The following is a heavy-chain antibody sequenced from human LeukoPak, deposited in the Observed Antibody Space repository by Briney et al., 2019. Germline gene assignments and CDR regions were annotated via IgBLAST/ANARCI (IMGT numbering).Heavy chain of an antibody. D-gene: IGHD1-14*01. CDR1: GFTFTRFW. V-gene: IGHV3-7*04. CDR2: INQDGSEK. J-gene: IGHJ4*02. Sequence: PGGSLKLSCAASGFTFTRFWMTWVRQAPGKGLQWVANINQDGSEKYYVDSVKGRFTISRDNAKNSVYVQMNSLRAEDTAVYYCARGRTNDNWGQGTLVTVSS. CDR3: ARGRTNDN.